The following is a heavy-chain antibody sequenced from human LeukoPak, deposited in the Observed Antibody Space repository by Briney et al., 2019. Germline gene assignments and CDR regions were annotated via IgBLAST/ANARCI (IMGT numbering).Heavy chain of an antibody. CDR1: GFTFSSYA. CDR2: ISYDGSNK. D-gene: IGHD3-9*01. CDR3: ARDTTDTASEGILTGYYPDY. V-gene: IGHV3-30-3*01. J-gene: IGHJ4*02. Sequence: PGSSLRLSCAASGFTFSSYAMHWVRQAPGKGLEWVAVISYDGSNKYYADSVKGRFTISRDNSKNTLYLQMNSLRAEDTAVYYCARDTTDTASEGILTGYYPDYWGQGTLVTVSS.